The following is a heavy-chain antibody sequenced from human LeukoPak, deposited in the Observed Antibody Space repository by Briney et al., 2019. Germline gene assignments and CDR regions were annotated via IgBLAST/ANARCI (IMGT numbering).Heavy chain of an antibody. J-gene: IGHJ6*02. Sequence: PGGSLRLSCAASGLTFSNSWMSWVRQAPGKGLEWVGRIKSKTDGETTEYAAPVKGRFAISREDSKNTLHLQMDSLKIEDTAVYWCATDFKFGDLWSYYYYGMKIWGQGTTVTVSS. D-gene: IGHD3-10*01. CDR3: ATDFKFGDLWSYYYYGMKI. CDR1: GLTFSNSW. CDR2: IKSKTDGETT. V-gene: IGHV3-15*01.